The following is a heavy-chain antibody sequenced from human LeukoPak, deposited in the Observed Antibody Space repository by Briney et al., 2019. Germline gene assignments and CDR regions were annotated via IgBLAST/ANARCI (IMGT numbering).Heavy chain of an antibody. V-gene: IGHV4-38-2*02. J-gene: IGHJ4*02. CDR3: ARHERGDPYFDY. D-gene: IGHD4-17*01. CDR1: GYSISSGYY. CDR2: IYYSGST. Sequence: SETLSLTCTVSGYSISSGYYWGWIRQPPGKGLEWIGSIYYSGSTYYNPSLKSRVTISQDTSKNQFSLKLRSVTAADTAVYYCARHERGDPYFDYWGQGTLVTVSS.